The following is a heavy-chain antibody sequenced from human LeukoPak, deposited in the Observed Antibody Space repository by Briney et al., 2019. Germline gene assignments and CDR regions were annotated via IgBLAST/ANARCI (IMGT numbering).Heavy chain of an antibody. CDR1: GVSISSSNSY. CDR3: ARDEYSGSYRFDY. D-gene: IGHD1-26*01. Sequence: PSETLSLTCTVSGVSISSSNSYWGWIRQPAGKGLEWIGRIYTSGSTNYNPSLKSRVTISVDTSKNQFSLKLSSVTAADTAVYYCARDEYSGSYRFDYWGQGTLVTVSS. CDR2: IYTSGST. J-gene: IGHJ4*02. V-gene: IGHV4-61*02.